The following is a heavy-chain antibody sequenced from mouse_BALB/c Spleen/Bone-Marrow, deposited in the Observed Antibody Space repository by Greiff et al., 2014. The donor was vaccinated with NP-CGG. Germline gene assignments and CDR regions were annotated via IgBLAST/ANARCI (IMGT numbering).Heavy chain of an antibody. CDR1: GYTFSSYW. CDR3: ARKEGFWGTFAY. V-gene: IGHV1-9*01. CDR2: ILPGSGST. Sequence: QVQLQQSGAELMKPGASVKISCKATGYTFSSYWIEWVKQRPGHGLEWIGEILPGSGSTKCNEKFKGKVTFTADTSSNTAYMQLSSLTSEDSAVYYCARKEGFWGTFAYWGQGTLVTVSA. D-gene: IGHD4-1*01. J-gene: IGHJ3*01.